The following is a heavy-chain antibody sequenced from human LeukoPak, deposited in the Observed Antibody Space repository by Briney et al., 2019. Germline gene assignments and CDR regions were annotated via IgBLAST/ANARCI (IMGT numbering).Heavy chain of an antibody. CDR1: GFTFTTYA. CDR3: AKDVSWNWFDP. CDR2: ISGSGTST. V-gene: IGHV3-23*01. J-gene: IGHJ5*02. Sequence: GGSLRLSCAVSGFTFTTYAMTWVRQAPGKGLEWVSAISGSGTSTYYADSVKGRFTISRDNSKNTLYLQINSLRAEDTAVYYCAKDVSWNWFDPWGQGTLVTVSS.